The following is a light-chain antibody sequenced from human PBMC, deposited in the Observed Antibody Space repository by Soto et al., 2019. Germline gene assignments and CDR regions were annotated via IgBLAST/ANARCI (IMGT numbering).Light chain of an antibody. Sequence: QTVVNQEPSFSVSPGGTVTLTCGLSSGSVSTNYYPSWYQQTPGHAPRTLIYSTNTRSSGVPDRFSGSILGNKAALTITGAQADDESDYYCVLYMGSGIWVFGGGTKLTVL. CDR3: VLYMGSGIWV. J-gene: IGLJ3*02. CDR2: STN. CDR1: SGSVSTNYY. V-gene: IGLV8-61*01.